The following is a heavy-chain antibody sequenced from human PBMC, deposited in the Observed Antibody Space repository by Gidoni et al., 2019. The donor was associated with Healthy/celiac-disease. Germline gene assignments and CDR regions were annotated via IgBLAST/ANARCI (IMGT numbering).Heavy chain of an antibody. CDR3: ARGRRGSNYGSGSYYNGRGFDY. CDR1: GGSFSGYY. D-gene: IGHD3-10*01. V-gene: IGHV4-34*01. Sequence: QVQLQQWGAGLLKPSETLSLTCAVYGGSFSGYYWSWIRQPPGKGLEWIGEINHSGSTNYNPSLKSRVTISVDTSKNQFSLKLSSVTAADTAVYYCARGRRGSNYGSGSYYNGRGFDYWGQGTLVTVSS. CDR2: INHSGST. J-gene: IGHJ4*02.